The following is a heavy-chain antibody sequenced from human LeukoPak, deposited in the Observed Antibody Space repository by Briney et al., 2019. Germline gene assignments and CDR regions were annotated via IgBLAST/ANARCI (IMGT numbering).Heavy chain of an antibody. D-gene: IGHD5-12*01. CDR2: IYYSGST. V-gene: IGHV4-59*08. J-gene: IGHJ4*02. CDR3: ARHVVATIIDY. Sequence: SETLSLTCTVSGGSISSYYWSWIRQPPGKGLEWIGYIYYSGSTYYNPSLKSRVTISVDTSKNQFSLKLSSVTAADTAVYYCARHVVATIIDYWGQGTLVTVSS. CDR1: GGSISSYY.